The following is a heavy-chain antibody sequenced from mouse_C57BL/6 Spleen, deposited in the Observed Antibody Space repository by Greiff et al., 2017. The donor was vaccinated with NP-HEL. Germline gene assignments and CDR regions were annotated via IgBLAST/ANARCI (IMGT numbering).Heavy chain of an antibody. J-gene: IGHJ1*03. CDR1: GFTFSSYG. D-gene: IGHD1-1*01. Sequence: EVQRVESGGDLVKPGGSLKLSCAASGFTFSSYGMSWVRQTPDKRLEWVATLSSGGSYTYYPDSVKGRFTISRDNAKNTLYLQMSSLKSEDTAMYYCARKEDYGSRDWYFDVWGTGTTVTVSS. V-gene: IGHV5-6*01. CDR3: ARKEDYGSRDWYFDV. CDR2: LSSGGSYT.